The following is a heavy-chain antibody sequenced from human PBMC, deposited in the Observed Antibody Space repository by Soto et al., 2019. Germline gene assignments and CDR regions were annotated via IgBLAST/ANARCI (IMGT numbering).Heavy chain of an antibody. CDR1: GFTFSSYP. V-gene: IGHV3-23*01. Sequence: EVQLLESGGGLVQPGGSPRLSCAASGFTFSSYPMNWVRQAPGKGLEWVSTISGSGGSTYYADSVKGRFTVSRDSSKNTLYLEMNSLRAEDTAIYYCARRVYSSQFDYWGQGTLVTVSS. CDR3: ARRVYSSQFDY. D-gene: IGHD6-19*01. CDR2: ISGSGGST. J-gene: IGHJ4*02.